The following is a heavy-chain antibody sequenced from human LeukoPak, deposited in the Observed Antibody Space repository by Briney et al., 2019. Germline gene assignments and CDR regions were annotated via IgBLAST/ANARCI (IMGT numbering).Heavy chain of an antibody. Sequence: PGGPLRLSCATSGFTFSNYAVSWVRQAPGKGLEWVSSISGSGGTTYYADSVKGRFTISRDNAKNSLYLQMNSLRDEDTAVYYCARDAGLLWFGVPSGGQGTLVTVSS. CDR2: ISGSGGTT. CDR1: GFTFSNYA. V-gene: IGHV3-23*01. J-gene: IGHJ4*02. D-gene: IGHD3-10*01. CDR3: ARDAGLLWFGVPS.